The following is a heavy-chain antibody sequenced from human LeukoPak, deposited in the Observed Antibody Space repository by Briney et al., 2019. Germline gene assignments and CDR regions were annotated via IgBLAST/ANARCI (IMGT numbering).Heavy chain of an antibody. CDR1: GGTFSSYP. D-gene: IGHD6-19*01. V-gene: IGHV1-69*13. Sequence: SVTVSCKASGGTFSSYPISWVRQAPGQGLEWMGGIIPIFGTAKYAQKFQGRVTITADESTSTAYMELSRLRYEDTAGYYRARGLDRSAVAGPGGYWGQGTLVAVSA. CDR3: ARGLDRSAVAGPGGY. CDR2: IIPIFGTA. J-gene: IGHJ4*01.